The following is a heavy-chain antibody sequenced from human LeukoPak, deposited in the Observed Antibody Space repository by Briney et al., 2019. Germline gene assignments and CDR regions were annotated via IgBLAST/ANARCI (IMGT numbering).Heavy chain of an antibody. D-gene: IGHD1-26*01. CDR2: IYDSGIT. Sequence: SETLSLTCTVSGGSISNYYWSWIRQPPGKGLEWIGHIYDSGITSYNPSLKSRVTISVDRSKNQFSLKPSSVTAADTAVYYCARDQSVGTQGNYMDVWGKGTTVTVSS. V-gene: IGHV4-59*12. CDR3: ARDQSVGTQGNYMDV. CDR1: GGSISNYY. J-gene: IGHJ6*03.